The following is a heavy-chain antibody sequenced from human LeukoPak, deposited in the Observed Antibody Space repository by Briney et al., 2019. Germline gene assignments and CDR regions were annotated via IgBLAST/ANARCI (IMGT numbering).Heavy chain of an antibody. Sequence: ASVKVSCKASGYTFTSYAMNWVRQAPGQGLEWMGWINTNTGNPTYAQGFTGRFVFSLDASVSTAYLQISSLKAEDTAVYYCARDSVLRYFDWLLPYYFDYRGQGTLVTVSS. CDR3: ARDSVLRYFDWLLPYYFDY. D-gene: IGHD3-9*01. V-gene: IGHV7-4-1*02. J-gene: IGHJ4*02. CDR2: INTNTGNP. CDR1: GYTFTSYA.